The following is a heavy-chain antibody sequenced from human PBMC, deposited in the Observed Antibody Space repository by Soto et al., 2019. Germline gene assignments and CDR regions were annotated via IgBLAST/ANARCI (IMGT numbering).Heavy chain of an antibody. V-gene: IGHV3-21*01. Sequence: PGGSLRLSCAASGFTFSSYNMNWVRQAPGKGLEWVSSISSSSSYIYYADSVKGRFTISRDNAKNSLYLQMNSLRAEDTAVYYCASTRREGYNNYYYSYGMDVWGQGTTVTVSS. CDR3: ASTRREGYNNYYYSYGMDV. J-gene: IGHJ6*02. D-gene: IGHD5-12*01. CDR2: ISSSSSYI. CDR1: GFTFSSYN.